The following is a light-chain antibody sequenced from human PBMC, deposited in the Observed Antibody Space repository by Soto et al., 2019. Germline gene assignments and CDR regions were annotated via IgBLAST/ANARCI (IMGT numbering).Light chain of an antibody. CDR1: QSISSW. CDR2: KAS. Sequence: DIQMTQSPSTLSASVGDRVTITCRACQSISSWLAWYQQKPGKAPMLLIYKASSLESGVPSRFSGSGSGTEFTLTISSLQPDDFATYYCQQYNSYSYTFGQGTKLEIK. J-gene: IGKJ2*01. V-gene: IGKV1-5*03. CDR3: QQYNSYSYT.